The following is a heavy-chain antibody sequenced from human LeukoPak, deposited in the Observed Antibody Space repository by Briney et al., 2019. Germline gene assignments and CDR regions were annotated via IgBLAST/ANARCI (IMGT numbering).Heavy chain of an antibody. Sequence: GGSLRLSCATSGFTFSSYWMSWVRQAPGKGLEWVANIKEDGSGIYYVDSVEGRFTISRDNAKKSLYLQMNSLGAEDTAVYYCARGDTSGYYYRFFDYWGQGTLVTVSS. CDR2: IKEDGSGI. CDR1: GFTFSSYW. D-gene: IGHD3-22*01. V-gene: IGHV3-7*01. J-gene: IGHJ4*02. CDR3: ARGDTSGYYYRFFDY.